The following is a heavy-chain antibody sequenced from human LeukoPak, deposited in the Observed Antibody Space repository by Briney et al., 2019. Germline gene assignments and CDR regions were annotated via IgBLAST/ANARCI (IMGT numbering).Heavy chain of an antibody. V-gene: IGHV1-2*02. CDR3: ARDFRREIRFDP. Sequence: ASVKVSCKASGYTFTGYYMHWVRQAPGQGLEWMGWINPNSGGTNYAQKFQGRVTVTRDTSISTAYMELSRLRSDDTAVYYCARDFRREIRFDPWGQGTLVTVSS. CDR2: INPNSGGT. D-gene: IGHD1-26*01. J-gene: IGHJ5*02. CDR1: GYTFTGYY.